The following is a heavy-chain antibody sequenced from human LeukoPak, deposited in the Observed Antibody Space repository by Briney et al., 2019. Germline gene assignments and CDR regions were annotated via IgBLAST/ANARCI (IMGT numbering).Heavy chain of an antibody. J-gene: IGHJ4*02. V-gene: IGHV3-30*02. CDR3: VKDTRTKSQFDY. Sequence: GGPLRLSCAASGFTFSSYGMHWVRQAPGKGLEWVAFIPSDGSKIYYADSVKGRLTISRDNSKNTVYLQMNSLRAEDTAVYYCVKDTRTKSQFDYWGQGTLVTVSS. CDR1: GFTFSSYG. D-gene: IGHD2-8*01. CDR2: IPSDGSKI.